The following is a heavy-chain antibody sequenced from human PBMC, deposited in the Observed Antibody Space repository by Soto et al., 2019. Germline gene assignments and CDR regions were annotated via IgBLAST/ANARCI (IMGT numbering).Heavy chain of an antibody. CDR2: IYTGGST. V-gene: IGHV3-53*01. Sequence: EVQLVESGGGLIQPGGSLRLSCAASGFIVSNNYMSWVHQAPGKTLEWVSIIYTGGSTYYADSVKGRFTISRDNSKNTLYLQMNTLRAEDTAVYFCARDKSPAEMAFGYWGQGTLVTVSS. D-gene: IGHD3-3*01. CDR1: GFIVSNNY. CDR3: ARDKSPAEMAFGY. J-gene: IGHJ4*02.